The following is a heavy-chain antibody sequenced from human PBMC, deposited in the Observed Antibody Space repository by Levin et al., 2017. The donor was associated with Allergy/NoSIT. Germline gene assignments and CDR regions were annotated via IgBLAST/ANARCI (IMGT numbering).Heavy chain of an antibody. D-gene: IGHD2-2*01. CDR3: ARGGCSSTSCLDN. CDR1: GFTFSSYY. Sequence: SGGSLRLSCAASGFTFSSYYMHWVRQAPGKGLVWVSLITSDGSATNYADSVRGRFTISRDNAKNMLYLQMNSLGAEDTALYYCARGGCSSTSCLDNWGQGTLVTVSS. V-gene: IGHV3-74*01. CDR2: ITSDGSAT. J-gene: IGHJ4*02.